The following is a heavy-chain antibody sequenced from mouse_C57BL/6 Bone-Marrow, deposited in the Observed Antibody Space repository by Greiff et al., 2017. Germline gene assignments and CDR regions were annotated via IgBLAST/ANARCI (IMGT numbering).Heavy chain of an antibody. CDR2: ISSGGSYT. J-gene: IGHJ3*01. CDR1: GFTFSSSG. Sequence: EVKLVESGGDLVKPGGSLKLSCAASGFTFSSSGMSWVRQTPDKRLEWVATISSGGSYTYYPDSVKGRFTISRDNAKNTLYLQMSSLKSEDTAMYYCARHYYYGSPWFAYWGQGTLVTVSA. V-gene: IGHV5-6*01. D-gene: IGHD1-1*01. CDR3: ARHYYYGSPWFAY.